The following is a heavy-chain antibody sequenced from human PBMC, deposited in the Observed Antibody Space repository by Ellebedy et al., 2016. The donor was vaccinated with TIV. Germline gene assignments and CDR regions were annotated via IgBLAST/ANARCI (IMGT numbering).Heavy chain of an antibody. CDR3: AAGRLAPQRFDP. CDR2: SHGSGAT. CDR1: RDSVSSETYY. V-gene: IGHV4-61*01. D-gene: IGHD4-11*01. J-gene: IGHJ5*02. Sequence: MPGGSLRLSCTVSRDSVSSETYYWTWMRQPPGKPLDWVGYSHGSGATNYSPSLKSRVTISVDTSKNQFFLKLKSVTAADTAVYYCAAGRLAPQRFDPWGQG.